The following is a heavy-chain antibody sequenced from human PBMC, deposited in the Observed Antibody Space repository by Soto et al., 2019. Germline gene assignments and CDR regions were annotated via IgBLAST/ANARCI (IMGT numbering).Heavy chain of an antibody. CDR2: IFSNDEK. J-gene: IGHJ6*03. CDR1: GFSLSNGKVG. D-gene: IGHD6-19*01. CDR3: ARILFGRSVAGGYFYMDV. V-gene: IGHV2-26*01. Sequence: HVTLKESGPVLVKPTETLTLTCTVSGFSLSNGKVGVSWIRQPPGNALEWLAHIFSNDEKSYRTSLKSRLTISEDTSKSQVVLTMTNVDPVDTATYYCARILFGRSVAGGYFYMDVWGKGTTVTVSS.